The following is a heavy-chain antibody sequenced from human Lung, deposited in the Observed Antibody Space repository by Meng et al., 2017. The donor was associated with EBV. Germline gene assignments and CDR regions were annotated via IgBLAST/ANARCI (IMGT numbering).Heavy chain of an antibody. CDR2: ISAYNRNT. J-gene: IGHJ4*02. Sequence: QGQLVQSGAEVKNPGASVNVCCKASGYAFNNYGISWVRQAPGQGLEWMGWISAYNRNTDYAQKFRGRVIMTTDTSTSTAYLDLRSLTSDDTAVYYCARVSDSESSGLDYWGQGTLVTVSS. V-gene: IGHV1-18*01. D-gene: IGHD3-22*01. CDR3: ARVSDSESSGLDY. CDR1: GYAFNNYG.